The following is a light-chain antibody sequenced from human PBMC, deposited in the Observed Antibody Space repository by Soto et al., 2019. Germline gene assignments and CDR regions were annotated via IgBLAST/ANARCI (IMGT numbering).Light chain of an antibody. CDR2: SNN. J-gene: IGLJ3*02. V-gene: IGLV1-44*01. CDR1: SSNIGSNT. Sequence: QPVLTQPPSASGTPGQRVTISCSGSSSNIGSNTVNWYQQLPGTAPKLLIYSNNQRPSGVPDRFSGSKSGTSASLAISGLQSEDAADYYCAAWDDSLNGWVFGGGTKVTVL. CDR3: AAWDDSLNGWV.